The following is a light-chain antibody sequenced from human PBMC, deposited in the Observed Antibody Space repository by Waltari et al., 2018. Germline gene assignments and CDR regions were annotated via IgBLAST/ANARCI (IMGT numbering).Light chain of an antibody. J-gene: IGKJ1*01. CDR3: QHYGTSLPWT. CDR1: QSVSDSY. Sequence: EIALVQSPGSLSLSPGESATISCRASQSVSDSYSAWFQHKPGQPPRLLIFGTSTRATGIPDRFSGCGSGIEFTLTISRVEAEDFAVYFCQHYGTSLPWTFGQGTKVEIK. CDR2: GTS. V-gene: IGKV3-20*01.